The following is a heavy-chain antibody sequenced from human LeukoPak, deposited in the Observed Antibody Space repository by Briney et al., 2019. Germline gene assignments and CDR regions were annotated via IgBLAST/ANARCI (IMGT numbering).Heavy chain of an antibody. Sequence: GGSLRLSCAASGFTFSDYYMSWIRQAPGKGLEWVSYISSSSIYTNSADSVKGRFTISRDNAKNSLYLQMNSLRAEDTAVYYCARVLGSYTFDYRGQGTLVTVSS. CDR2: ISSSSIYT. CDR3: ARVLGSYTFDY. V-gene: IGHV3-11*05. CDR1: GFTFSDYY. D-gene: IGHD3-10*01. J-gene: IGHJ4*02.